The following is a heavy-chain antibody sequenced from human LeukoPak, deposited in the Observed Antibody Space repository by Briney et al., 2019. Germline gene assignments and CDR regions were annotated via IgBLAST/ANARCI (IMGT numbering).Heavy chain of an antibody. CDR3: ATDLWYNWNYVYDY. CDR2: FDPEDGEI. CDR1: GYTLTELS. J-gene: IGHJ4*02. D-gene: IGHD1-7*01. V-gene: IGHV1-24*01. Sequence: ASVKVSCKVSGYTLTELSMHWVRQAPGKGLEWMGGFDPEDGEIIYAQKFQGRVTMTEDTSTDTAYMELSSLRSEDTAVYYCATDLWYNWNYVYDYWGQGTLVTVSS.